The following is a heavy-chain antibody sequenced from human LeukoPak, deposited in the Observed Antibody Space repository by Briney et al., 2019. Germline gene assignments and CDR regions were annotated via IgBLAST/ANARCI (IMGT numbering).Heavy chain of an antibody. V-gene: IGHV3-23*01. CDR3: AKKSPIFGVVIPLFDY. D-gene: IGHD3-3*01. J-gene: IGHJ4*02. Sequence: PGGPLRFSCAGSGFNFSSFVMTWVRQAPGKGLEWVSSISASGRGTYYADSVKGRFTISRDNSKNTLYLQVNSLRAEDTAVYHCAKKSPIFGVVIPLFDYWGQGTLVSVSS. CDR2: ISASGRGT. CDR1: GFNFSSFV.